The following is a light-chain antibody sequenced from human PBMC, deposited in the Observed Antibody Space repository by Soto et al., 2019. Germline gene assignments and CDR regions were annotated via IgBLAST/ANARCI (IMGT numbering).Light chain of an antibody. CDR1: SSDVGGYNY. J-gene: IGLJ1*01. Sequence: QSALTQPASVSGSPGQSITISCTGTSSDVGGYNYVSWYQLHPGKAPKLILYEVTNRPSGVSDRFSGSKSGNTASLTISGLQAEDEADYYCSSYTSSSTLFGTGTKLTVL. CDR3: SSYTSSSTL. V-gene: IGLV2-14*01. CDR2: EVT.